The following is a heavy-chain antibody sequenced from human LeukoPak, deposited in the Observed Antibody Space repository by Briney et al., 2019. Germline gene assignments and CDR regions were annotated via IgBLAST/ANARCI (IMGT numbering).Heavy chain of an antibody. CDR1: GGSISSYY. D-gene: IGHD6-19*01. CDR2: VYYTGRT. Sequence: PSETLSLTCTVSGGSISSYYWSWIRQPPGKGLEWIAYVYYTGRTLYNPSLESRVTISVDTSKTQFSLKLTSVTAADTAVYYCARHIPVSYDAFDLWGRGTTVTVSS. CDR3: ARHIPVSYDAFDL. V-gene: IGHV4-59*08. J-gene: IGHJ3*01.